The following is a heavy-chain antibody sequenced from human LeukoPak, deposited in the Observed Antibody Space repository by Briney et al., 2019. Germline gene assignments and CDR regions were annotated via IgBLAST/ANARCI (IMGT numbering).Heavy chain of an antibody. CDR3: ARRYYGSGSYNY. J-gene: IGHJ4*02. Sequence: PSETLSLTCSVSGDSISRSQYHWGWIRQPPGKGLEWIGSIYYSGNTYYNPSLKSRVAISVDTSKNQFSLKLSSVTAADTAVYYCARRYYGSGSYNYWGQGTLVTVSS. CDR1: GDSISRSQYH. CDR2: IYYSGNT. V-gene: IGHV4-39*07. D-gene: IGHD3-10*01.